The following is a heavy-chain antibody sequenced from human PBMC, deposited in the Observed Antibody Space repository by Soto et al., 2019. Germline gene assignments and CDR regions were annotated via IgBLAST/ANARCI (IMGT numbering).Heavy chain of an antibody. D-gene: IGHD6-19*01. V-gene: IGHV3-30*18. J-gene: IGHJ4*02. CDR1: GFTFSDYA. Sequence: VQLVESGGGVVQPGRSLRLSCAASGFTFSDYAMHWVRQAPGKGLEWVAVVSHDGRNTHYADSVKGRFTISRDSSKTPVSLQTTSLRAEDTAAYYCAKGGRQWLVTSDFNYWGQGALVTVSS. CDR3: AKGGRQWLVTSDFNY. CDR2: VSHDGRNT.